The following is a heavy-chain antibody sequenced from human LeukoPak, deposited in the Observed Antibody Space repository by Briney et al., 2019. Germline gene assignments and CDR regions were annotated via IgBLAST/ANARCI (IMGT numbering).Heavy chain of an antibody. CDR2: IYYSGST. CDR3: ARDYYGSGSYGTFYYYGMDV. J-gene: IGHJ6*02. V-gene: IGHV4-31*03. CDR1: GGSISSGGYY. D-gene: IGHD3-10*01. Sequence: SETLSLTCTVSGGSISSGGYYWSCIRQHPGKGLEWIGYIYYSGSTYYNPSLKSRVTISVDTSKNQFSLKLSSVTAADTAVYYCARDYYGSGSYGTFYYYGMDVWGQGTTVTVSS.